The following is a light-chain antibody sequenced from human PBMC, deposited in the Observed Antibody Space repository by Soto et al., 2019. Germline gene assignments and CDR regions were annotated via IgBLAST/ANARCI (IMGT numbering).Light chain of an antibody. J-gene: IGKJ4*01. CDR1: QTVSSSY. CDR3: QQYGGSPVT. Sequence: EIVLTQSPDTLSLSPGETATLSCRASQTVSSSYLAWYQQKPGQAPRLLMYGASNRASGVPDRFSGTGSGTDFTLTIRRLQLADFSVFYCQQYGGSPVTFGGGTKVEIK. V-gene: IGKV3-20*01. CDR2: GAS.